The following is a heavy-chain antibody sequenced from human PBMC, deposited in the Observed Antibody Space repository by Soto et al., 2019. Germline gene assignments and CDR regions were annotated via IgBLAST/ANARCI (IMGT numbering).Heavy chain of an antibody. Sequence: ASVKVSCKASGYTFTSCDINCVRQATGQGLEWMGWMDPNSGNTGYAQKFQGRVTMTRNTSISTAYMELSSLRSEDTAVYYCARRVLVGGSYYFDYWGQGTLVTVSS. CDR1: GYTFTSCD. V-gene: IGHV1-8*01. CDR3: ARRVLVGGSYYFDY. D-gene: IGHD1-26*01. J-gene: IGHJ4*02. CDR2: MDPNSGNT.